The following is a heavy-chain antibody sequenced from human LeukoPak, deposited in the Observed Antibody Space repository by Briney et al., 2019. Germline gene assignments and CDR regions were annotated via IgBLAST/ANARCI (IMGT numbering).Heavy chain of an antibody. V-gene: IGHV3-21*04. J-gene: IGHJ6*03. CDR1: GFTFSTYT. CDR3: ARRSSSGWPTYYYYMDV. Sequence: GGSLRLSCAASGFTFSTYTMNWVRQAPGKGLEWVSSISSSSSYIYYADSVKGRFTISRDNAKNSLYLQMNSLRAEDTAVYYCARRSSSGWPTYYYYMDVWGKGTTVTISS. D-gene: IGHD6-19*01. CDR2: ISSSSSYI.